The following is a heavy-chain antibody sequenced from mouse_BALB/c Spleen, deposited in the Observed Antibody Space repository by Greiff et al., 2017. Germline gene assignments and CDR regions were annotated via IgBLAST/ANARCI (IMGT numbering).Heavy chain of an antibody. CDR3: TRTAY. Sequence: QVQLQESGAELVKPGASVKLSCKASGYTFTSYYMYWVKQRPGQGLEWIGEINPSNGGTNFNEKFKSKATLTVDKSSSTAYMQLSSLTSEDSAVYYCTRTAYWGQGTLVTVSA. CDR1: GYTFTSYY. J-gene: IGHJ3*01. V-gene: IGHV1S81*02. CDR2: INPSNGGT.